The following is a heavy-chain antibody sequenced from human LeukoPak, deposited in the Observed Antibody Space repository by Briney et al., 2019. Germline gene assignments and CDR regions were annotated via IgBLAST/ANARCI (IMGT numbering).Heavy chain of an antibody. D-gene: IGHD4-11*01. CDR3: ARQYAYSNLGFDY. J-gene: IGHJ4*02. Sequence: SETLSLTCTVSGYSISSGYYWGWIRQPPGKGLEWIGSIYHSGSTDYNPSLKSRVTISVDTSKNQFSLKLSSVTAADTAVYYCARQYAYSNLGFDYWGQGTLVTVSS. CDR1: GYSISSGYY. CDR2: IYHSGST. V-gene: IGHV4-38-2*02.